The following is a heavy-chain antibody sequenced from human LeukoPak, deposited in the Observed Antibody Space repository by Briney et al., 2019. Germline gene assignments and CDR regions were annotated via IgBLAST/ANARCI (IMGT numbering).Heavy chain of an antibody. V-gene: IGHV1-2*02. D-gene: IGHD4-11*01. CDR1: EYTFTGYY. CDR3: ARDFRTPATVTTWWEGAFDM. CDR2: INLNSGGT. Sequence: ASVKVSCKASEYTFTGYYMHWVRQAAGQGLEWMGWINLNSGGTNYAQKFQGRVTMTRDTSISTAYMEPSRLRSDDTAVYYCARDFRTPATVTTWWEGAFDMWGQGTMVTVSS. J-gene: IGHJ3*02.